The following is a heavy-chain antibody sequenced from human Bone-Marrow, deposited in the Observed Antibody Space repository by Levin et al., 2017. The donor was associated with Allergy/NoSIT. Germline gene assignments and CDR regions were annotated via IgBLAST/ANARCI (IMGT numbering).Heavy chain of an antibody. D-gene: IGHD6-6*01. CDR1: GYTFTSYD. V-gene: IGHV1-8*01. CDR3: AAESVFSDREYSSP. J-gene: IGHJ5*02. CDR2: MNPNSGNT. Sequence: ASVKVSCKASGYTFTSYDINWVRQATGQGLEWMGWMNPNSGNTGYAQKFQGRVTMTRNTSISTAYMELSSLRSEDTAVYYCAAESVFSDREYSSPWGQGTLVTVSS.